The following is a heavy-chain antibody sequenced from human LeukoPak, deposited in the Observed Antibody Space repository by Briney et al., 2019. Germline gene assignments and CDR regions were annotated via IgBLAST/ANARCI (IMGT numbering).Heavy chain of an antibody. CDR2: INSDGSST. Sequence: PGGSLRLSCAASGFTFSSYWMHRVRQAPGKGLVWVSRINSDGSSTSYADSVKGRFTISRDNAKNTLYLQMNSLRAEDTAAYYCARDYCGGDCHFDYWGQGTLVTVSS. CDR3: ARDYCGGDCHFDY. J-gene: IGHJ4*02. CDR1: GFTFSSYW. V-gene: IGHV3-74*01. D-gene: IGHD2-21*02.